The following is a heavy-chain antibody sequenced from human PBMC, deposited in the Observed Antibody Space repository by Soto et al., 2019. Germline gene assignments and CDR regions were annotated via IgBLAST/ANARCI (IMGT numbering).Heavy chain of an antibody. CDR3: ARRGIRNTYFDY. V-gene: IGHV1-8*01. CDR2: MNPNSGNT. CDR1: SSTFAGYD. Sequence: SGQVSCESSSSTFAGYDINWERQATGQGLEWMGWMNPNSGNTGYAQKFQGRVTMTRNTSISTAYMELSSLRSEDTAVYYCARRGIRNTYFDYWGQGTLVTVSS. J-gene: IGHJ4*02. D-gene: IGHD3-16*01.